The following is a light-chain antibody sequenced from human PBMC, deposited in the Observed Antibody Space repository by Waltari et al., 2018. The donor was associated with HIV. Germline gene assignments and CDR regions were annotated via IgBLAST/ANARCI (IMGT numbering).Light chain of an antibody. CDR1: ALQSRY. J-gene: IGLJ2*01. CDR3: QAWAGGTGSEGV. V-gene: IGLV3-1*01. CDR2: QDG. Sequence: SYELTQPPSVSVSPGQTASIACSGDALQSRYVSWYQKRQGQSPVLVVFQDGKRPSGIPERFSGSNSGNTATLTISGTQAMDEADYFCQAWAGGTGSEGVFGGGTKLTVL.